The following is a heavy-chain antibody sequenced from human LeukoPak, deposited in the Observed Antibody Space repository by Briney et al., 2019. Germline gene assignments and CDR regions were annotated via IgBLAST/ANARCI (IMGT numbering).Heavy chain of an antibody. CDR2: IDGTGSST. D-gene: IGHD6-13*01. J-gene: IGHJ4*02. CDR3: AKSPRTAAVYYFDY. V-gene: IGHV3-23*01. CDR1: GFTFSSYA. Sequence: PGGSLRLSCAASGFTFSSYAMSWVRQAPGKGLEWVSAIDGTGSSTYYADSVKGRFTISRDNSNNTLYLQMNSLRAEDTAVYYCAKSPRTAAVYYFDYWGQGTLVTVSS.